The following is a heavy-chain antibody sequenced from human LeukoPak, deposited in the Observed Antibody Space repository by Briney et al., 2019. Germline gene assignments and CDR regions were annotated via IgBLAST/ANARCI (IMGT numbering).Heavy chain of an antibody. CDR2: IIPIFGTA. CDR1: GGTFSSYA. J-gene: IGHJ4*02. D-gene: IGHD4-11*01. V-gene: IGHV1-69*13. Sequence: GASVKVSCXASGGTFSSYAISWVRQAPGQGLEWMGGIIPIFGTANCAQKFQGRVTITADESTSTAYMELSSLRSEDTAVYYCARSMTTVTTRFDYWGQGTLVTVSS. CDR3: ARSMTTVTTRFDY.